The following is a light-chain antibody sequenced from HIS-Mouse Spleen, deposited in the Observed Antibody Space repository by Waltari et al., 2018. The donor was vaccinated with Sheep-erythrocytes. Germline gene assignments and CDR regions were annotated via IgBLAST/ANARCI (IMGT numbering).Light chain of an antibody. J-gene: IGLJ2*01. CDR1: KLGDKY. V-gene: IGLV3-1*01. CDR3: QAWDSSTVV. Sequence: SYELTQPPSVSVSPGQTASITCSGDKLGDKYACWYQRKPGHSPVLVIYQGSKRPSGSPGRFSGSNSGNTATLTISGTQAMDEADYYCQAWDSSTVVFGGGTKLTVL. CDR2: QGS.